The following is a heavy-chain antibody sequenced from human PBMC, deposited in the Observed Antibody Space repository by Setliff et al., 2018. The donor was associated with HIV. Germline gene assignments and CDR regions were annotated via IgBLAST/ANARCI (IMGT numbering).Heavy chain of an antibody. J-gene: IGHJ4*01. V-gene: IGHV4-4*02. CDR3: APGEGVASTYYHD. D-gene: IGHD3-3*01. Sequence: SETLSLTCAVSVGSISSTNWWTWVRQPPGKGLEWIGEIYHSGTTKYNPSLESRVIISIDLSRNQLSLHLASVTTADTAVYFCAPGEGVASTYYHDWGQGTQVTVSS. CDR2: IYHSGTT. CDR1: VGSISSTNW.